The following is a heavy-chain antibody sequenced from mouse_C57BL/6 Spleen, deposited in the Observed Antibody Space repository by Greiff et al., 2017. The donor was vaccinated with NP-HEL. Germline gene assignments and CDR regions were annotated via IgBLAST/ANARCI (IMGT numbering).Heavy chain of an antibody. V-gene: IGHV1-11*01. D-gene: IGHD1-1*01. CDR2: IYPVSGET. J-gene: IGHJ3*01. CDR3: ARGELRGFAY. CDR1: GYTFTDHI. Sequence: VQLQQSGAELASPGASVTLSCKASGYTFTDHIMNWVKKRPGQGLEWIGRIYPVSGETSYNQKFKGKATLTVDQSSSTAYMQLNSLTSEDSAVYYCARGELRGFAYWGQGTLVTVSA.